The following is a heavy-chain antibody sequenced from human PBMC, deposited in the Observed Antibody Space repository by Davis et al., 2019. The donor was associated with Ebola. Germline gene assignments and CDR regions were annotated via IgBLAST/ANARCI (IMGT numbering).Heavy chain of an antibody. V-gene: IGHV3-15*01. CDR3: TTEQSSTWYSDF. CDR2: IKRKTDVGTT. D-gene: IGHD6-13*01. J-gene: IGHJ4*02. Sequence: GGSLRLSCAASGFTFSNAWMSWVRQAPGKGLEWVGRIKRKTDVGTTDYAAPLKGRVTISRDDSQSIVYLQMNNLKTEDTAVYYCTTEQSSTWYSDFWGQGTLVTVSS. CDR1: GFTFSNAW.